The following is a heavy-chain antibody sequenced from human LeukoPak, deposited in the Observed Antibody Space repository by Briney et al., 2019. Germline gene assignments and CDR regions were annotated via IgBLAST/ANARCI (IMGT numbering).Heavy chain of an antibody. Sequence: GGSLRLSCAASGFTFSSYAMSWVRQAPGKGLEWVANIKEDGSEKYYVDSVKGRFTISRDNAKNSLYLQVNSLRAEDTAVYYCAIDSWELRGYWGQGTLVTVSS. J-gene: IGHJ4*02. CDR1: GFTFSSYA. CDR3: AIDSWELRGY. CDR2: IKEDGSEK. V-gene: IGHV3-7*01. D-gene: IGHD1-7*01.